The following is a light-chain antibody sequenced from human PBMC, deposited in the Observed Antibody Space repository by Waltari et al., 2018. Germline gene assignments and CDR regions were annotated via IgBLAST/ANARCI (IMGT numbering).Light chain of an antibody. Sequence: QSALTQPAPASGSPGQAIPLPCTGTRRDVGGYNYVSSYQQHPGKAPKLMIYEVSNRPSGVSNRFSGSKSGNTASLTISGLQAEDEADYYCSSYTSSSTLVVFGGGTKLTVL. CDR1: RRDVGGYNY. CDR3: SSYTSSSTLVV. J-gene: IGLJ2*01. CDR2: EVS. V-gene: IGLV2-14*01.